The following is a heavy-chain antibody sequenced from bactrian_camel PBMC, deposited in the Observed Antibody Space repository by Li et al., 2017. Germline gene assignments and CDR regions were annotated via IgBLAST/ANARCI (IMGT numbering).Heavy chain of an antibody. Sequence: QLVESGGGLVQPGGSLRLSCAASGFTFSSYWMYWVRQAPGKGLEWVSTINSNAATTYYSDAMKGRLVVSRDNAKNTVSLEMNSLKPEDTALYYCVRDFRGMGWTDHWGQGTQVTVS. D-gene: IGHD5*01. CDR1: GFTFSSYW. CDR2: INSNAATT. J-gene: IGHJ4*01. V-gene: IGHV3S25*01. CDR3: VRDFRGMGWTDH.